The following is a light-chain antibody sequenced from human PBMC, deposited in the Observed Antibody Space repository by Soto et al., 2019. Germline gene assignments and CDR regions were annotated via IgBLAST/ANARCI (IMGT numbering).Light chain of an antibody. J-gene: IGLJ2*01. CDR3: AAWDDSLNGVV. CDR2: SSN. V-gene: IGLV1-44*01. Sequence: QSVLTQPPSASGTPGQRVTISCSGSSSNIGSKSVNWYQQLPGTAPKLLMYSSNQRPSGVPDRLSGSKSGTSASLAISGPQSEDEADYYCAAWDDSLNGVVFGGGTKVTVL. CDR1: SSNIGSKS.